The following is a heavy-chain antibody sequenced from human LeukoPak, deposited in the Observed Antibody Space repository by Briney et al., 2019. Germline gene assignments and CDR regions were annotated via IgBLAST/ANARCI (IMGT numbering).Heavy chain of an antibody. J-gene: IGHJ4*02. CDR3: ARMNYDSSGYYSN. Sequence: SETLSLTCTVSGGSVSSGSYYWSWIRQPPGKGLEWIGYIYYSGSTNYNPSLKSRVTISVDTSKNQFSLKLSSVTAADTAVYYCARMNYDSSGYYSNWGQGTLVTVSS. V-gene: IGHV4-61*01. CDR1: GGSVSSGSYY. D-gene: IGHD3-22*01. CDR2: IYYSGST.